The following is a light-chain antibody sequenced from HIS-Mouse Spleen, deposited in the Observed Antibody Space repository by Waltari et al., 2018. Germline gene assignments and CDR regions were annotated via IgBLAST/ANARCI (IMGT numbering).Light chain of an antibody. CDR1: SSDVGGYNY. V-gene: IGLV2-14*03. J-gene: IGLJ2*01. CDR3: SSYTSSSFNVV. CDR2: DVS. Sequence: QSALTQPASVSGSPGQSITISCTGTSSDVGGYNYVSWYQQHPGKAPKLMIYDVSNRPSGVSNRVSGSKSGNTASRTISGLQAEDEADYYCSSYTSSSFNVVFGGGTKLTVL.